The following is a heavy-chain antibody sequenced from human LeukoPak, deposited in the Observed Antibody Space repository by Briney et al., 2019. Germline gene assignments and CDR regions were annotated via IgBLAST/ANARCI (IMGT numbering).Heavy chain of an antibody. CDR3: ARAKYDSSGYYYSGFDI. J-gene: IGHJ3*02. V-gene: IGHV3-21*01. Sequence: SSSSYIYYADSVKGRFTISRDNAKNSLYLQMNSLRAEDTAVYYCARAKYDSSGYYYSGFDIWGQGTMVTVSS. D-gene: IGHD3-22*01. CDR2: SSSSYI.